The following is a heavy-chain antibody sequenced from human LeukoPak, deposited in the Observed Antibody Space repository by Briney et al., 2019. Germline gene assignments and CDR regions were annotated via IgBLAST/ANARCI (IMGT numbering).Heavy chain of an antibody. CDR3: ARLDDSYDAFDI. CDR2: IYYSGST. V-gene: IGHV4-59*01. Sequence: SETLSLTCTVAGGSISSYYWSWIRQPPGKGLEWIGYIYYSGSTNYNPSLKSRVTISVATSKNQCSLKLSSVTAADTAVYYCARLDDSYDAFDIWGQGTMVTVSS. D-gene: IGHD2-21*02. CDR1: GGSISSYY. J-gene: IGHJ3*02.